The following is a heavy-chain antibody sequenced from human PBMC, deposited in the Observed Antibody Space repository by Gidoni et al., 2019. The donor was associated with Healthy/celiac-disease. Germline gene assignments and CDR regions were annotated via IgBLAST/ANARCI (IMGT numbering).Heavy chain of an antibody. CDR1: GSTFTSYA. CDR3: ARDLWSDIVVVPAALDY. Sequence: QVQLVQSGAEVKKPGASVKVSCKASGSTFTSYAMHWVRPSPGQRLEWMGWINAGNGNTKYSQKFQGRVTITRDTSASTAYMELSSLRSEDTAVYYCARDLWSDIVVVPAALDYWGQGTLVTVSS. D-gene: IGHD2-2*01. CDR2: INAGNGNT. V-gene: IGHV1-3*01. J-gene: IGHJ4*02.